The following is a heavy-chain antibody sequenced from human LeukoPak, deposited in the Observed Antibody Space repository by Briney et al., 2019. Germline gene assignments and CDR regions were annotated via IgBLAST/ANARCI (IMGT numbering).Heavy chain of an antibody. CDR3: ARGRSNYYGMDV. J-gene: IGHJ6*02. D-gene: IGHD1-26*01. Sequence: PSETLSLTCSVSDGSINSYYWNWIRRPPGKGLEWIGYIYYNGNTNYSPSLKSRVTMSVDTSKNLFSLKVSAVTAADTAVYYCARGRSNYYGMDVWGQGTTVTVSS. CDR2: IYYNGNT. CDR1: DGSINSYY. V-gene: IGHV4-59*01.